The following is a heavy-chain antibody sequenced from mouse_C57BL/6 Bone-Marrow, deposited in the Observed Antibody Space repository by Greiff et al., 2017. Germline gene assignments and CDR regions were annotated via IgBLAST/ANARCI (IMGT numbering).Heavy chain of an antibody. CDR2: ISSGSSTI. CDR3: ADSSGTTWFAY. J-gene: IGHJ3*01. CDR1: GFTFSDYG. V-gene: IGHV5-17*01. Sequence: EVQGVESGGGLVKPGGSLKLSCAASGFTFSDYGMHWVRQAPEKGLEWVAYISSGSSTIYYADTVKGRFTISRDNAKNTLFLQMTSLRSEDTAMYYCADSSGTTWFAYWGQGTLVTVSA. D-gene: IGHD3-2*02.